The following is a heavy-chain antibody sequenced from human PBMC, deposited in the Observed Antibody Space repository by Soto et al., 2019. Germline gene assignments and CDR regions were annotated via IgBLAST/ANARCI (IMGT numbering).Heavy chain of an antibody. CDR2: IIPIFGTA. Sequence: ASVKVSCKASGGTFSSYAISWVRQAPGQGLEWMGGIIPIFGTANYAQKFQGRVTITADESTSTAYMELSSLRSEDTAVYYCARITYGSGSNPYYYYGMDVWGQGTTVTVSS. CDR3: ARITYGSGSNPYYYYGMDV. CDR1: GGTFSSYA. J-gene: IGHJ6*02. D-gene: IGHD3-10*01. V-gene: IGHV1-69*13.